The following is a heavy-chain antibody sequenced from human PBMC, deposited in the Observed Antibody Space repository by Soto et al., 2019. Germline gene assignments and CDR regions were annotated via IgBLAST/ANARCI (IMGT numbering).Heavy chain of an antibody. CDR3: AKDPRGRYDFWSGWYMDV. V-gene: IGHV3-23*01. J-gene: IGHJ6*03. CDR1: GFTFSSYA. Sequence: GGSLRLSCAASGFTFSSYAMSWVRQAPGKGPEWVSAISGSGGSTYYADSVKGRFTISRDNSKNTLYLQMNSLRAEDTAVYYCAKDPRGRYDFWSGWYMDVWGKGTTVTVSS. CDR2: ISGSGGST. D-gene: IGHD3-3*01.